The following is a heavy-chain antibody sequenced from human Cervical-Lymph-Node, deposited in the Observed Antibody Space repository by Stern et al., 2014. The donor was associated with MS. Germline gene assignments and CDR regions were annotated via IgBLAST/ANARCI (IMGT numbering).Heavy chain of an antibody. CDR1: GFTFKSYT. V-gene: IGHV3-30*14. CDR2: VIYNGTNK. J-gene: IGHJ4*02. D-gene: IGHD2-2*01. Sequence: VHLVESGGGVVQPGRSLRLSCAASGFTFKSYTIQWVRQAPGQGLEGVAVVIYNGTNKYYADSVKGRFTISRDNSKNTLFLQMNSLRPEGSAVYYCAKYAQSFDSWGQGTLVTVSS. CDR3: AKYAQSFDS.